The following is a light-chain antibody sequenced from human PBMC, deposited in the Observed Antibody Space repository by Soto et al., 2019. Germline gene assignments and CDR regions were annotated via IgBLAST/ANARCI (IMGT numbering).Light chain of an antibody. CDR2: DNN. Sequence: QSVLTQPPSVSAAPGQKVTISCSGSSSNIGNNYVSWYQQLPGTAPKLLISDNNKRPSGIPDRFSGSKSGTSATLGITGLQTGDEADYYCGTWDSILSDVAFGGGTKLTVL. V-gene: IGLV1-51*01. CDR1: SSNIGNNY. J-gene: IGLJ2*01. CDR3: GTWDSILSDVA.